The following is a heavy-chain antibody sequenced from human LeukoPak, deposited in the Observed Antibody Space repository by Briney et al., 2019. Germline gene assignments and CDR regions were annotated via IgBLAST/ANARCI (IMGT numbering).Heavy chain of an antibody. D-gene: IGHD2-2*02. CDR1: GFTFSNYG. V-gene: IGHV3-30*02. CDR3: AKDRDCTRTSCYSGIFQH. CDR2: IRYDGSNK. Sequence: PGGFLRLSCAASGFTFSNYGIHWVGQAPGKWLEWVAFIRYDGSNKHYADSVKGRFTVSRDNSKNTLYLQMNSLRPEDTAVYYCAKDRDCTRTSCYSGIFQHWGQGTQVTVSS. J-gene: IGHJ1*01.